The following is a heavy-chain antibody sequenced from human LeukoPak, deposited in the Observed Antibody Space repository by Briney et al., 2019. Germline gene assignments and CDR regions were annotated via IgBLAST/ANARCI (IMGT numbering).Heavy chain of an antibody. CDR3: TRDSRRRIAVPGAVLDY. Sequence: GTSLTLSCAASGFRFANYAMHWVRQSPGKGLEWLAVISDEGDRDYYGHSVKGRLSISRDNSQNTLYLRVHSVVPEDSAIYYCTRDSRRRIAVPGAVLDYWGQGTLVAVSS. D-gene: IGHD6-19*01. V-gene: IGHV3-30*04. J-gene: IGHJ4*02. CDR1: GFRFANYA. CDR2: ISDEGDRD.